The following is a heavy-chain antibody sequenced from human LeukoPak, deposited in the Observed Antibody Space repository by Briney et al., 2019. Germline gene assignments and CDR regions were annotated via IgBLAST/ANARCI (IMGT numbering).Heavy chain of an antibody. CDR1: GGSISSYY. V-gene: IGHV4-59*01. CDR3: AREGPWGGNWFDP. CDR2: IYYSGST. J-gene: IGHJ5*02. D-gene: IGHD1-26*01. Sequence: SETLSLTCTVSGGSISSYYWSWIRQPPGKGLEWIGYIYYSGSTNYNPSLKSRVTISVDTSKNQFSLKLSSVTAADTAVYYCAREGPWGGNWFDPWGQGTLVTVSS.